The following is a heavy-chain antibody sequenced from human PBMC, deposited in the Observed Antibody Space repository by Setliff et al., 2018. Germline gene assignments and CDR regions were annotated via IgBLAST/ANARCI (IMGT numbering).Heavy chain of an antibody. J-gene: IGHJ1*01. CDR2: IRNDGSSQ. Sequence: PGGSLRLSCIMSGFSAASGFTFSSSGMHWVRQAPGKGLEWVTFIRNDGSSQYYADSVQGRFTVSRDNSRNTLYLDMNSLRGEDTAVYYCAKSKSPQTTGTSPFQHWGQGTLGTV. CDR1: GFTFSSSG. V-gene: IGHV3-30*02. CDR3: AKSKSPQTTGTSPFQH. D-gene: IGHD4-17*01.